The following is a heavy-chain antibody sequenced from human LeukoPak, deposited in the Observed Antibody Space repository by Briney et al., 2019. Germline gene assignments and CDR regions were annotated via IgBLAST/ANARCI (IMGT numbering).Heavy chain of an antibody. CDR2: TGPHEGVR. D-gene: IGHD1-7*01. CDR3: ARGLRNSDL. CDR1: GFALRDSL. J-gene: IGHJ5*02. V-gene: IGHV3-74*01. Sequence: PGGCLLPSCAASGFALRDSLTCSVRQAPGKGLGWLSPTGPHEGVRPYADSVQGRLTMSRAFAKSTFYLQMNTLRAEDTAVDYCARGLRNSDLWGQGTLVTVS.